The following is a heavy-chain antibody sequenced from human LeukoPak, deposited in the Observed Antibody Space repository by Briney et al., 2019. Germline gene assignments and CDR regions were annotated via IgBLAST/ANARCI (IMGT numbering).Heavy chain of an antibody. CDR1: GFTLRRYA. J-gene: IGHJ1*01. V-gene: IGHV3-23*01. CDR3: ATASWVSTADAVL. CDR2: LRGNGDT. Sequence: SGGSLRLSCAASGFTLRRYAMSWLREAAPRGGAGVSSLRGNGDTFYADSVKGGLTLSRGGSGNPVYIQLPHLRLQDTAVYYCATASWVSTADAVLWGQGTVVTVSS. D-gene: IGHD3-16*01.